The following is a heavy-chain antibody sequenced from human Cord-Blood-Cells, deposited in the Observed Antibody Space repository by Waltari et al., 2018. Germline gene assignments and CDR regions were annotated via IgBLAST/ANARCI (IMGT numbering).Heavy chain of an antibody. V-gene: IGHV5-51*01. CDR3: AGLTYYYGSGSYAFDI. Sequence: EVQLVQSGAEVKKPGESLKISCKGSGYSFTSYWIGWVRQMPGKGLGWMGIIYPGDSDTRYSPSFQGQVTISADKSISTAYLQWSSLKASDTAMYYCAGLTYYYGSGSYAFDIWGQGTMVTVSS. CDR2: IYPGDSDT. CDR1: GYSFTSYW. D-gene: IGHD3-10*01. J-gene: IGHJ3*02.